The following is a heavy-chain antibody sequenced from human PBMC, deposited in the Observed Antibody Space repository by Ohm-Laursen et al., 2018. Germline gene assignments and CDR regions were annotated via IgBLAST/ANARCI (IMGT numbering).Heavy chain of an antibody. Sequence: PSDTLSLTCTVSGGSMSNQYWNWVRQSPGKGLEWIGYIYHSGSTKYNPFFNSRITISVDTSQNQFSLNLRSVTTADTAVYYCASGHNYGYDNYYYGMDVWGQGTTVTVSS. CDR3: ASGHNYGYDNYYYGMDV. J-gene: IGHJ6*02. CDR2: IYHSGST. V-gene: IGHV4-59*07. CDR1: GGSMSNQY. D-gene: IGHD3-16*01.